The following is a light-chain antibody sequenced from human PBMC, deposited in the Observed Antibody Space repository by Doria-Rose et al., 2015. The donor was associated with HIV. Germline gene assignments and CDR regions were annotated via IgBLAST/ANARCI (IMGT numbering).Light chain of an antibody. CDR1: QRFSSTY. V-gene: IGKV3-20*01. J-gene: IGKJ1*01. Sequence: TQSPGTLTLSPGERATLSCRASQRFSSTYLAWYQQKPGQAHSLLIYDGCTRATGIPDRFSASGSGTDFTLTIIRLEPEDFALYYCHQYGTSWTSGQGTKVEI. CDR3: HQYGTSWT. CDR2: DGC.